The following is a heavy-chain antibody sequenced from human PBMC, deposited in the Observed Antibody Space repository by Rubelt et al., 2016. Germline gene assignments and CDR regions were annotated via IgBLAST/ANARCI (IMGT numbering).Heavy chain of an antibody. CDR3: ATDRGTDSGGLDS. V-gene: IGHV3-21*01. Sequence: EVQLVESGGGLVKPGGSLRLSCVASGFTLSSYSMNWVRQAPGKGLERVSSSGSSSGHLYYADSVKGRVTMSRDNAKNSLYLQMNSLRDDDTAVYYCATDRGTDSGGLDSWGQGTLVTVSS. CDR1: GFTLSSYS. J-gene: IGHJ4*02. CDR2: SGSSSGHL. D-gene: IGHD1-26*01.